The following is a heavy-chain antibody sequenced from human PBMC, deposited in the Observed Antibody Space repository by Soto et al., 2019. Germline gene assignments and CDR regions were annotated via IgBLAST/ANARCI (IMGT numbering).Heavy chain of an antibody. V-gene: IGHV3-48*01. CDR3: ARANYDFWSGYSQFDY. CDR2: ISSSSSTI. Sequence: PGGSLRLSCAASGFTFSSYSMNWVRQAPGKGLEWVSYISSSSSTIYYADSVKGRFTISRDNAKNSLYLQMNSLRAEDTAVYYCARANYDFWSGYSQFDYWGQGTLVTVSS. D-gene: IGHD3-3*01. J-gene: IGHJ4*02. CDR1: GFTFSSYS.